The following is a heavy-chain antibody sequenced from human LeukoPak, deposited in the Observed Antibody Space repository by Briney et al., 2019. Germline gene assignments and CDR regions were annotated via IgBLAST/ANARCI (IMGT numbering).Heavy chain of an antibody. CDR1: GYTFTGYY. CDR2: ISAYNGNT. CDR3: ARSEATMVRGEGYYYGMDV. V-gene: IGHV1-18*04. Sequence: GASVKVSCKASGYTFTGYYMHWVRQAPGQGLEWMGWISAYNGNTNYAQKLQGRVTMTTDTSTSTAYMELRSLRSDDTAVYYCARSEATMVRGEGYYYGMDVWGQGTTVTVSS. D-gene: IGHD3-10*01. J-gene: IGHJ6*02.